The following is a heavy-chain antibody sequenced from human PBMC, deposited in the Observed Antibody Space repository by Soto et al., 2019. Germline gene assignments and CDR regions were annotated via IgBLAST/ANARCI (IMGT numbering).Heavy chain of an antibody. CDR2: ISYDGSNK. CDR1: GFTFSSYA. D-gene: IGHD5-12*01. Sequence: QVQLVESGGGVVQPGRSLRLSCAASGFTFSSYAMHWVRQAPGKELEWVAVISYDGSNKYYADSVKGRFTISRDNSKNTLYLQMNSLRAEDTAVYYCARAYYSGYDHKVPRLGGMDVWGQGTTVTVSS. J-gene: IGHJ6*02. V-gene: IGHV3-30-3*01. CDR3: ARAYYSGYDHKVPRLGGMDV.